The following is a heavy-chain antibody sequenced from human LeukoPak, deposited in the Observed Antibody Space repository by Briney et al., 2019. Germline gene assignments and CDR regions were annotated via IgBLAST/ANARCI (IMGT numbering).Heavy chain of an antibody. CDR3: ARGLSEVGATRSPFDY. CDR2: IYPGDSDT. D-gene: IGHD1-26*01. V-gene: IGHV5-51*03. J-gene: IGHJ4*02. CDR1: GYNFTTYW. Sequence: PGESLKISCPGSGYNFTTYWIGWVRQRPGKGPEWMGIIYPGDSDTRYSPSFQGQVTISADKSISTAYLQWSSLKASDTATYFCARGLSEVGATRSPFDYWGQGTLVTVSS.